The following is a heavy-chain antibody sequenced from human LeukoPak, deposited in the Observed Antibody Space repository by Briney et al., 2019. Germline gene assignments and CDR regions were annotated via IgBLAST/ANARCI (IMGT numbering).Heavy chain of an antibody. V-gene: IGHV1-69*06. D-gene: IGHD3-22*01. Sequence: GASVTVSCTASGGTFSSYAISWVRQAPGQGLEWMGGIIPIFGAANYAQKLQGRVTITADKSTSTAYMELSSLRADDTAVYYCARGPQTPFFDSSGNSPFDYWGQGTLVTVSS. CDR1: GGTFSSYA. J-gene: IGHJ4*02. CDR2: IIPIFGAA. CDR3: ARGPQTPFFDSSGNSPFDY.